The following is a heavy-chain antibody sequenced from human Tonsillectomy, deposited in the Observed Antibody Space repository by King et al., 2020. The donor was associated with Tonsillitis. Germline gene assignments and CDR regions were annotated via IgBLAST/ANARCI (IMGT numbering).Heavy chain of an antibody. CDR2: IFHSGNT. Sequence: VQLQESGPGLVKPSQTLSLTCTVSYYSISSGSYWGWIRQPPGKGLEWIGSIFHSGNTYYNPSLKTRVTISVDPSKNQFSLRLSSVTAADTAVYYCARDSDGFNPGYFDLWGRGTLVTVSS. CDR3: ARDSDGFNPGYFDL. CDR1: YYSISSGSY. D-gene: IGHD5-24*01. V-gene: IGHV4-38-2*02. J-gene: IGHJ2*01.